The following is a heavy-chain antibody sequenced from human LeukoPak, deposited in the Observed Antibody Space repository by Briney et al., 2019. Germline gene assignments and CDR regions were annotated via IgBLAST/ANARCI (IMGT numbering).Heavy chain of an antibody. Sequence: PGGSLRLSCAASGFTFSSYAMSWVRQAPGKGLEWVSAISGSGGSTYYADSVKGRFTISSDNSKNTLYLQMNSLRAEDTAVYYCAKVPHPAMVTYFDYWGQGTLVTVSS. CDR1: GFTFSSYA. V-gene: IGHV3-23*01. CDR3: AKVPHPAMVTYFDY. J-gene: IGHJ4*02. D-gene: IGHD5-18*01. CDR2: ISGSGGST.